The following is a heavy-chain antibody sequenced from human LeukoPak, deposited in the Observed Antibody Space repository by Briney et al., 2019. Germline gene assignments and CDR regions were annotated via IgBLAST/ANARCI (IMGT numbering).Heavy chain of an antibody. J-gene: IGHJ4*02. CDR2: IYHSGST. V-gene: IGHV4-38-2*02. CDR1: GYSISSGYY. CDR3: ARDLEGGEVTKVGY. Sequence: PSETLSLTCTVSGYSISSGYYWGWIRQPPGKGLEWIGSIYHSGSTYYNPSLKRRVPISVEMSKHNFSWKLIPVTAADTAVYYCARDLEGGEVTKVGYWGQGTLVTVSS. D-gene: IGHD4-11*01.